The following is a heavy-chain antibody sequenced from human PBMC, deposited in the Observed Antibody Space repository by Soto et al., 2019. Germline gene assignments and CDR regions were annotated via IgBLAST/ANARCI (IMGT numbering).Heavy chain of an antibody. V-gene: IGHV4-4*07. CDR3: AMTVIAPSPYLDH. D-gene: IGHD4-17*01. Sequence: QVQLQEAGPGLVKPSETLSLTCSVSGDSISRKYWSWLRQPAGGGLEWIGRIYTTGATNYNSSLKSRVSMSVDTSKNQFSLRLTSVTTADTAVYFCAMTVIAPSPYLDHWGQSLLVTVSS. J-gene: IGHJ4*02. CDR1: GDSISRKY. CDR2: IYTTGAT.